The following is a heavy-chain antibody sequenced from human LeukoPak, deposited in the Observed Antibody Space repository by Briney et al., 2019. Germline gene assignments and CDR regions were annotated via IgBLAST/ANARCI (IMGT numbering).Heavy chain of an antibody. CDR3: ARGTLERYYDSSGSPRGYYFDY. D-gene: IGHD3-22*01. J-gene: IGHJ4*02. CDR2: INHSGST. Sequence: SETLSLTCAVYGGSFSGYYWSWIRQPPGKGLEWIGDINHSGSTNYNPSLKSRVTISVDTSKNQFSLKLSSVTAADTAVYYCARGTLERYYDSSGSPRGYYFDYWGQGTLVTVSS. CDR1: GGSFSGYY. V-gene: IGHV4-34*01.